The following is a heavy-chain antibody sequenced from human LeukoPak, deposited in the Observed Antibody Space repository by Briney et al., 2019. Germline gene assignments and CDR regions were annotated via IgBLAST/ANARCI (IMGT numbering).Heavy chain of an antibody. CDR2: IYHSGST. Sequence: SQTLSLTCAVSGGSISSGGYSWSWIRQPPGKGLEWIGYIYHSGSTYYNPSLKSRVTISVDRSKNQFSLKLSSVTAADTAVYYCASYSASYPHFFDYWGQGTLVTVSS. CDR1: GGSISSGGYS. J-gene: IGHJ4*02. CDR3: ASYSASYPHFFDY. D-gene: IGHD1-26*01. V-gene: IGHV4-30-2*01.